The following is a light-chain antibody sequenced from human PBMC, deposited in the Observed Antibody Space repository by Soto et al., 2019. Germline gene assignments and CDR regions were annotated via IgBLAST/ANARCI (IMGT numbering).Light chain of an antibody. V-gene: IGKV3-20*01. Sequence: EIVLTQSPGTLSLSPGERATLSCRASQSVSSSYLAWYQQKPGQAPRLLIYGASSRATGNPDRFSGSGSATDFTLTLSRLEPEDFAVYYCQQYGSSPPNTFGQGTKLEIK. CDR1: QSVSSSY. CDR2: GAS. J-gene: IGKJ2*01. CDR3: QQYGSSPPNT.